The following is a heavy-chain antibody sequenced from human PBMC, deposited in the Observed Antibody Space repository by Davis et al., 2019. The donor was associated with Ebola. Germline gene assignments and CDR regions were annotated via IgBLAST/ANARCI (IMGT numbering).Heavy chain of an antibody. CDR3: ARLPDCSSTSCYGCSGGSCYDYYYYGMDV. J-gene: IGHJ6*02. CDR2: ISYDGSNK. V-gene: IGHV3-30-3*01. Sequence: GESLKISCAASGFTFSSYAMHWVRQAPGKGLEWVAVISYDGSNKYYADSVKGRFTISRDNSKNTLYLQMNSLRAEDTAVYYCARLPDCSSTSCYGCSGGSCYDYYYYGMDVWGQGTTVTVSS. D-gene: IGHD2-2*01. CDR1: GFTFSSYA.